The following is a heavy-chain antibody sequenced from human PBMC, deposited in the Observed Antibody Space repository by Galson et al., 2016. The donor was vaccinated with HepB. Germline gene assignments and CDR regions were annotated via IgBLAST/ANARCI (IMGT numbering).Heavy chain of an antibody. CDR1: GYPFTSYD. CDR3: ARVEHCRGGTCSYRVDS. V-gene: IGHV1-8*01. Sequence: SVKVSCKASGYPFTSYDVDWVRQATGQGLEWMGWMNPNSGNTGYAQKFQGRVTMTRNTSITTAYMELSSLRSEDTAVYHCARVEHCRGGTCSYRVDSWGQGTLLTVSS. CDR2: MNPNSGNT. D-gene: IGHD2-15*01. J-gene: IGHJ4*02.